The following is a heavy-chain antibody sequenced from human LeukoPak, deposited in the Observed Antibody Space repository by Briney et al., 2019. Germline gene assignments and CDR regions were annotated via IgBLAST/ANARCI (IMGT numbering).Heavy chain of an antibody. J-gene: IGHJ4*02. CDR2: INWNGGST. CDR1: GFTFDDYG. CDR3: ARFGVLRYFDWLLPYYFDY. Sequence: GGSLRLSCAASGFTFDDYGMSWVRQAPGKGLGWVSGINWNGGSTGYADSVKGRFTISRDNAKNSLYLQMNSLRAEDTALYYCARFGVLRYFDWLLPYYFDYWGQGTLVTVSS. D-gene: IGHD3-9*01. V-gene: IGHV3-20*04.